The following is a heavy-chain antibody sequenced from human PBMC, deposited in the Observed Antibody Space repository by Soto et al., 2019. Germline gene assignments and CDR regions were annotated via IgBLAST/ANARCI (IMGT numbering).Heavy chain of an antibody. J-gene: IGHJ5*02. CDR2: ISGSGGST. CDR1: GFTFSSHW. Sequence: GGSLRLSCAASGFTFSSHWMHWVRQAPGKGLEWVSGISGSGGSTYYADSVKGRFTISRDNSKNTLYLQMNSLRAEDTAVYYCAKDFVVVPAASEDWFDPWGQGTLVTVSS. D-gene: IGHD2-2*01. CDR3: AKDFVVVPAASEDWFDP. V-gene: IGHV3-23*01.